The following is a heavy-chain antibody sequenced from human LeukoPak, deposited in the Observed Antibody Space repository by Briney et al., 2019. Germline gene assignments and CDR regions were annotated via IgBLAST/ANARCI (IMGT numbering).Heavy chain of an antibody. J-gene: IGHJ4*02. D-gene: IGHD4-11*01. Sequence: RSGGSLRLSCAASGFTLSHYGFHWVRQAPGKGLEWVAVIWREGTNQFYADSVKGRFNISRDSSQKTVYLEMHSLRTEDTAMYYCAKDAQRGFDYSNSLEYWGPGTLVTVSS. CDR1: GFTLSHYG. CDR3: AKDAQRGFDYSNSLEY. V-gene: IGHV3-33*06. CDR2: IWREGTNQ.